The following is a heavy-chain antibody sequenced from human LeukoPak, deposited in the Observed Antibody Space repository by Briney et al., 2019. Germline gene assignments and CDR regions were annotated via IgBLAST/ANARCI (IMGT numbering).Heavy chain of an antibody. CDR3: TRDSYDSSGYYFRYFDY. CDR2: IYYSGST. V-gene: IGHV4-59*01. Sequence: SETLSLTCTVSGGSISSYYWSWIRQPPGKGLEWIGYIYYSGSTNYNPSLKSRVTISVDTSKNQFSLKLSSVTAADTAVYYCTRDSYDSSGYYFRYFDYWGQGTLVTVSS. CDR1: GGSISSYY. D-gene: IGHD3-22*01. J-gene: IGHJ4*02.